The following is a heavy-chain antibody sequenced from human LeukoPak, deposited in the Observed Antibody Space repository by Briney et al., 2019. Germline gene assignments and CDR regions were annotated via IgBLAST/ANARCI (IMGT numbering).Heavy chain of an antibody. D-gene: IGHD6-19*01. CDR2: IYPGDFDT. CDR3: ARRIPSAGDAFDI. J-gene: IGHJ3*02. V-gene: IGHV5-51*01. Sequence: PGASLQISCKGSGSNFTTYWIGWVRQLPGKGLEWMGIIYPGDFDTRYSPSFQGQVIISADKSIRIAYLQWSSLKASDTAMYYCARRIPSAGDAFDIWGQGTMVTVSS. CDR1: GSNFTTYW.